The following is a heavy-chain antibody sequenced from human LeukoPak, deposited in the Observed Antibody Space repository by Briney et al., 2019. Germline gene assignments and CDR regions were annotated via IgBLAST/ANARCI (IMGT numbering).Heavy chain of an antibody. Sequence: QAGGSLRLSCAASGFTFSSYAMSWVRQAPGKGLEWVSVIGGSDGSTYYADSVKGRFTSSRDRSKNTVYLQMNSLRAEDTAIYYCAKENYDLLTGYLRWGSPDRERDYHFDHWGQGTLVTVSS. V-gene: IGHV3-23*01. CDR3: AKENYDLLTGYLRWGSPDRERDYHFDH. CDR1: GFTFSSYA. CDR2: IGGSDGST. J-gene: IGHJ4*02. D-gene: IGHD3-9*01.